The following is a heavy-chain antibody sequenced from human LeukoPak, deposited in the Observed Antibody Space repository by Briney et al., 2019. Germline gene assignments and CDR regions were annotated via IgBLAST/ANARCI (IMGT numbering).Heavy chain of an antibody. Sequence: PSQTLSLTCTVSGGSISSGSYYWSWIRQPAGTGLEWIGRIYSSGSTNYNPSLKSRVTISEDTSKNQFSLKLSSVTAADTAVYYCARDQGRGLLWFGELLGWFDPWGQGTLVTVSS. CDR3: ARDQGRGLLWFGELLGWFDP. CDR1: GGSISSGSYY. D-gene: IGHD3-10*01. CDR2: IYSSGST. J-gene: IGHJ5*02. V-gene: IGHV4-61*02.